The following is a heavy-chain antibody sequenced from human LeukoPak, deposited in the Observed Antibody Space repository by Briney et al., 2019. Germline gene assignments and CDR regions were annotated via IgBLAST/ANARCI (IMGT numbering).Heavy chain of an antibody. Sequence: GGSLRLSCAASGFTFSSYSMNWARQAPGKGLEWVSYISSSSSTIYYADSVKGRFTISRDNAKNSLYLQMNSLRAEDTAVYYCARAYCSSTSCSYYYYMDVWGKGTTVTVSS. CDR3: ARAYCSSTSCSYYYYMDV. J-gene: IGHJ6*03. CDR2: ISSSSSTI. CDR1: GFTFSSYS. D-gene: IGHD2-2*01. V-gene: IGHV3-48*04.